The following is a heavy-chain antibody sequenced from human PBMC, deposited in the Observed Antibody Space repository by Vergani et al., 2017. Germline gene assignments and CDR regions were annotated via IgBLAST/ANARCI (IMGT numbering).Heavy chain of an antibody. Sequence: QVQLVQSGAEVKKPGSSVKVSCKASGGTFSSYTISWVRQAPGQGLEWMGRIIPILGIANYAQKFQGRVTITADKSTSTAYMELSSLRSEDTAVYYCARDDCSSTSCYAHYYYGMDVWGQGTTVTVSS. V-gene: IGHV1-69*08. D-gene: IGHD2-2*01. CDR3: ARDDCSSTSCYAHYYYGMDV. CDR2: IIPILGIA. J-gene: IGHJ6*02. CDR1: GGTFSSYT.